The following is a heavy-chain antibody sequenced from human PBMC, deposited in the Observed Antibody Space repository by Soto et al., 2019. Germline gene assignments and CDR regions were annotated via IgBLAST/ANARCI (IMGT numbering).Heavy chain of an antibody. V-gene: IGHV4-39*07. D-gene: IGHD6-19*01. J-gene: IGHJ4*02. CDR2: MDYSGST. CDR3: AVSQYGYNNGWPPFFDY. Sequence: PSETLSLTCTVSGGSISASSYYWGWIRQPPGKGLEWIGSMDYSGSTYYNPSLKSRVTISVDTSKNQFSLKLSSLTAEDTAIYYCAVSQYGYNNGWPPFFDYWGQGTLVTVSS. CDR1: GGSISASSYY.